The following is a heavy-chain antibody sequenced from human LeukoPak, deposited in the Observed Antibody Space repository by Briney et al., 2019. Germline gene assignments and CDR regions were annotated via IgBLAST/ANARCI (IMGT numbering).Heavy chain of an antibody. CDR2: ISSGSSYI. Sequence: GGSLRLSCSASGFTFSRYSMNWIRQAPGKGLEWVASISSGSSYIYYADSMKGRFTISRDNAKNSLYLQMSSLTVEDTAVYYCARDATIFLYFGESFRFEYWGQGALVTVSS. CDR3: ARDATIFLYFGESFRFEY. CDR1: GFTFSRYS. V-gene: IGHV3-21*01. J-gene: IGHJ4*02. D-gene: IGHD3-16*01.